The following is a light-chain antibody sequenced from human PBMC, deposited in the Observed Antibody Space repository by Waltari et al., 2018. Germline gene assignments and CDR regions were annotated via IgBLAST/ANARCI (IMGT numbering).Light chain of an antibody. J-gene: IGKJ1*01. CDR2: EVS. V-gene: IGKV2-30*01. Sequence: DVAMSLSPLSLHVPHGQPASISCWPSQSLINSDVNTYLTWFQQRPGQSPRRLIYEVSNRDSGVPDRFSGSGSGTDFTLKISRVEAEDVGVYYCMQGTHWPRTFGQGTKVEIK. CDR1: QSLINSDVNTY. CDR3: MQGTHWPRT.